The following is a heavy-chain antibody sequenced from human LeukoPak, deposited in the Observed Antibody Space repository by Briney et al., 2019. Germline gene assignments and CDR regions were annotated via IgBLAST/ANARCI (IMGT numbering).Heavy chain of an antibody. V-gene: IGHV3-43*02. CDR2: ISGDSHST. CDR3: ARDTEGYIYGYYYYGMDV. J-gene: IGHJ6*02. CDR1: GFTFDDYA. Sequence: QPGGSLRLSCAAPGFTFDDYAMHWVRQAPGKGLEWVSLISGDSHSTFYADSVKGRFTISRDNSKNSLYLQMNSLRNDDTALYYCARDTEGYIYGYYYYGMDVWGQGTTVTVSS. D-gene: IGHD5-18*01.